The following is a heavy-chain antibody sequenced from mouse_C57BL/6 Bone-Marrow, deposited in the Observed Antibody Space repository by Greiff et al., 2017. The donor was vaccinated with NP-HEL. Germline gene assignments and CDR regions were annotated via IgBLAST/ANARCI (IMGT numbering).Heavy chain of an antibody. Sequence: VQLQQSGPGLVQPSQSLSITCTVSGFSLTSYGVHWVRQSPGKGLEWLGVIWRGGSTDYNAAFMSRLSITKDNSKSQVFFKMNSLQADDTSIYYCAKNTAYYDYPYYYAMDYWGQGTSVTVSS. V-gene: IGHV2-5*01. J-gene: IGHJ4*01. CDR2: IWRGGST. CDR3: AKNTAYYDYPYYYAMDY. CDR1: GFSLTSYG. D-gene: IGHD2-4*01.